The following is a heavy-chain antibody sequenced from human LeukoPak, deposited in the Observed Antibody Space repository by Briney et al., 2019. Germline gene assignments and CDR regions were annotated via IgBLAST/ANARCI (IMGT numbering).Heavy chain of an antibody. Sequence: SETLSLTCTVSGGSISSSSYYWGWIRQPPGKGLEWIGSIYYSGSTYYNPSLKSRVTISVDTSKNQFSLKLSSVTAADTAVYYCSSYDFWANCWGQGTLVTVSS. CDR3: SSYDFWANC. CDR2: IYYSGST. D-gene: IGHD3-3*01. CDR1: GGSISSSSYY. J-gene: IGHJ4*02. V-gene: IGHV4-39*01.